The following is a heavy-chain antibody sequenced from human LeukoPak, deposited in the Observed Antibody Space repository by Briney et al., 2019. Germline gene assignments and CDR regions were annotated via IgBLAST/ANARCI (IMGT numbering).Heavy chain of an antibody. CDR1: GGSFSGYY. CDR3: ARPRQWLVRAPDAFDI. J-gene: IGHJ3*02. V-gene: IGHV4-34*01. CDR2: INHNGST. Sequence: SETLSLTCAAYGGSFSGYYWSWIRQPPGKGLEWIGEINHNGSTNYNPSLKSRVTISVDTSKNQFSLKLSSVTAADTAVYYCARPRQWLVRAPDAFDIWGQGTMVTVSS. D-gene: IGHD6-19*01.